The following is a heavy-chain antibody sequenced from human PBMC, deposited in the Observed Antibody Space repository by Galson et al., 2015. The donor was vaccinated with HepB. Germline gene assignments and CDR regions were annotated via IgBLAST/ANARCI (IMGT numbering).Heavy chain of an antibody. CDR3: ARAKGKDYGDYAYDY. D-gene: IGHD4-17*01. V-gene: IGHV3-7*01. CDR2: IKEDGSET. J-gene: IGHJ4*02. Sequence: SLRLSCAASGFTFRKSWMSWVRQAPGKGLEWVGNIKEDGSETYFVDSVKGRFTMSRDNARSSLYLQMNSLRVEDTAVYYCARAKGKDYGDYAYDYWGQGVVATVSS. CDR1: GFTFRKSW.